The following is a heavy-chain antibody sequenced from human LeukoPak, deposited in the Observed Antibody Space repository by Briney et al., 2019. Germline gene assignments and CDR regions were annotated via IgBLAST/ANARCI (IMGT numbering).Heavy chain of an antibody. CDR2: IRSKAYGGTT. J-gene: IGHJ6*03. V-gene: IGHV3-49*04. Sequence: GGSLRLSCTASGFTFGDYAMSWVRQAPGKGLEWVGFIRSKAYGGTTEYAASVKGRFTISRDDSKGIAYLQMNSLKTEDTAVYYCTREGYCSSTSCSYYYYYMDVWGKGTTVTISS. CDR3: TREGYCSSTSCSYYYYYMDV. D-gene: IGHD2-2*01. CDR1: GFTFGDYA.